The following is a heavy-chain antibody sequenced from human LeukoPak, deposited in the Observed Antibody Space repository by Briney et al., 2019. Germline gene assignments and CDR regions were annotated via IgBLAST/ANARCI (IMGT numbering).Heavy chain of an antibody. CDR3: AKDSSSYDWAYMDV. J-gene: IGHJ6*03. CDR2: ISGSGVRT. Sequence: PGGSLRLSCAASGFTFSSYAMSWVRQAPGKGLEWVSVISGSGVRTYYADSVKGRFTISRDNSKNTLYLQMNSLRAEDTAVYYCAKDSSSYDWAYMDVWGKGTTVTVS. V-gene: IGHV3-23*01. D-gene: IGHD3-9*01. CDR1: GFTFSSYA.